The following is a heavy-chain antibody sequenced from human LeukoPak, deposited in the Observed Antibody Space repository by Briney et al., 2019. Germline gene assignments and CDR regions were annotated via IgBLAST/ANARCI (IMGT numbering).Heavy chain of an antibody. CDR2: ISGSGSGGST. CDR1: GFTFSSSA. Sequence: GGSLRLFCAASGFTFSSSAMSWVRQAPGKGLEWVSNISGSGSGGSTYYADSVKGRFTISRDNSKNTLYLQMNSLRAEDTAVYYCAKSGYNRFDYWGQGTLVTVSS. J-gene: IGHJ4*02. CDR3: AKSGYNRFDY. V-gene: IGHV3-23*01. D-gene: IGHD5-24*01.